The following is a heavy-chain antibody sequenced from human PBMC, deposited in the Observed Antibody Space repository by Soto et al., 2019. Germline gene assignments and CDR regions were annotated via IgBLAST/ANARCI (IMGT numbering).Heavy chain of an antibody. D-gene: IGHD6-13*01. J-gene: IGHJ6*02. CDR3: ARGIAAAHGGMDV. Sequence: PGGSLRLSGAASGFTFSSYSMSWVRQAPWKGLEWVSAISGSGGSTYYADSVKGRFTISRDNSKNTLYLQMNSLRAEDTAVYYCARGIAAAHGGMDVWGQGTTVTVSS. V-gene: IGHV3-23*01. CDR2: ISGSGGST. CDR1: GFTFSSYS.